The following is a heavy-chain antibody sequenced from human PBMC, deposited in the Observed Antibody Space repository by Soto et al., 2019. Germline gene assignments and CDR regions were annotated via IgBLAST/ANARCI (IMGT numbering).Heavy chain of an antibody. CDR3: ARTNWGTPSNDY. CDR2: IIPILGIA. D-gene: IGHD7-27*01. CDR1: GGTFSSYT. J-gene: IGHJ4*02. Sequence: QVQLVQSGAEVKKPGSSVKVSCKASGGTFSSYTISWVRQAPGQGLEWIGRIIPILGIANYAQKFQGRVTITADKSTSTAYMELSSLRSEDTAVYYCARTNWGTPSNDYWGQGTLVTVSS. V-gene: IGHV1-69*02.